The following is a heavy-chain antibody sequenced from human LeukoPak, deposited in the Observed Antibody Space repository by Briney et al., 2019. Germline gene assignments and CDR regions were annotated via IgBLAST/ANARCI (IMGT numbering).Heavy chain of an antibody. CDR1: GFTFSSHG. CDR2: ISYDGSNK. D-gene: IGHD2-21*01. CDR3: AKDYSFYSHYYTMDV. Sequence: PGGSLRLSCAASGFTFSSHGMHWVRQAPGKGLEWVAVISYDGSNKYYVDSVKGRFTISRDNSKSTLYLEVNTLRAEDTAVYYCAKDYSFYSHYYTMDVWGQGTTVTVSS. J-gene: IGHJ6*02. V-gene: IGHV3-30*18.